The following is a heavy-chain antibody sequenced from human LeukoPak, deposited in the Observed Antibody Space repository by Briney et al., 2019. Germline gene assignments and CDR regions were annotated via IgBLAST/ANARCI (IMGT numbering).Heavy chain of an antibody. J-gene: IGHJ4*02. CDR3: AKWGDYDVLTGYYVSDY. CDR1: GFTCSNYA. Sequence: GGSLRLSCAASGFTCSNYAISWVRQAPGEGLEWVSAITGGGSGIYYADSMKGRFTISRDNSKNTLYLQINSLRAEDTAVYYCAKWGDYDVLTGYYVSDYWGQGTLVTVSS. CDR2: ITGGGSGI. D-gene: IGHD3-9*01. V-gene: IGHV3-23*01.